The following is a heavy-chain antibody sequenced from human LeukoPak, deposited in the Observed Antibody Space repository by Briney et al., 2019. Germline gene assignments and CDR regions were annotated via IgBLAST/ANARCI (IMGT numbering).Heavy chain of an antibody. V-gene: IGHV3-66*01. CDR1: GFTDSSNY. D-gene: IGHD3-16*01. CDR2: IHSGGST. CDR3: ARGGNFDY. Sequence: GGTVRLSCAASGFTDSSNYMIWVRQAPGKGLEWVSVIHSGGSTYYADSMKGRFTISRDNSKNTLYLQMNSLRAEDTAVYYCARGGNFDYWGQGTLVTVSS. J-gene: IGHJ4*02.